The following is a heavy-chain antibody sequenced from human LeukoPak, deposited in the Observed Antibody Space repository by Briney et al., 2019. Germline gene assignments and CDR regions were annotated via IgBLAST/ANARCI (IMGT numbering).Heavy chain of an antibody. CDR2: INSDGSEG. J-gene: IGHJ3*01. V-gene: IGHV3-7*03. Sequence: GGSLRLSCAVSGFTFSGFWMSWSRQAPGKGLEWVASINSDGSEGYYADVVKGRFTISRDNAKNSLYLQINSPRAEDTAVYYCARSSYSSPSSVWGQGTMVAVSS. CDR3: ARSSYSSPSSV. D-gene: IGHD6-6*01. CDR1: GFTFSGFW.